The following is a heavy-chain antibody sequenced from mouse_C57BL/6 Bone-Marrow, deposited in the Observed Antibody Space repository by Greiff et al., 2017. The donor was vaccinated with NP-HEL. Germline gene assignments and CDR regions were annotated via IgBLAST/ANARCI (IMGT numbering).Heavy chain of an antibody. CDR2: IDPSDSYT. J-gene: IGHJ3*01. Sequence: QVQLQQPGAELVKPGASVKLSCKASGYTFTSYWMQWVKQRPGQGLEWIGEIDPSDSYTNYNQKFKGKATLTVDTSSSTAYMQLSSLASEDSAVCHCATRDSTVSPVAYWGQGTLVTVSA. V-gene: IGHV1-50*01. D-gene: IGHD2-10*02. CDR3: ATRDSTVSPVAY. CDR1: GYTFTSYW.